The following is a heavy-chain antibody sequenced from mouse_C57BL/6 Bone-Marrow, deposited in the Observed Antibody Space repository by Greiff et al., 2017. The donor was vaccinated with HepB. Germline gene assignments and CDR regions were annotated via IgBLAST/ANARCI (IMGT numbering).Heavy chain of an antibody. Sequence: EVQRVESGGGLVQPKGSLKLSCAASGFSFNTYAMNWVRQAPGKGLEWVARIRSKSNNYATYYADSVKDRFTISRDDSESMLYLQMNNLKTEDTAMYYWVKHNGSSYWYFDVWGTGTTVTVSS. V-gene: IGHV10-1*01. CDR3: VKHNGSSYWYFDV. J-gene: IGHJ1*03. D-gene: IGHD1-1*01. CDR2: IRSKSNNYAT. CDR1: GFSFNTYA.